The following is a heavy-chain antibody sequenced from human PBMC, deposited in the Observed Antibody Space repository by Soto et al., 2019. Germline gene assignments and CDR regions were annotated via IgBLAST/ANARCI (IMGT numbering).Heavy chain of an antibody. D-gene: IGHD2-2*01. J-gene: IGHJ3*02. V-gene: IGHV1-69*13. CDR1: GGTFSSYA. CDR2: IIPIFGTA. CDR3: ARGDCSSTSCYAAFDI. Sequence: ASVKVSCKASGGTFSSYAISWVRQAPGQGLEWMGGIIPIFGTANYAQKFQGRVTITADESTSTAYMELSSPRSEDTAVYYCARGDCSSTSCYAAFDIWGQGTMVTVSS.